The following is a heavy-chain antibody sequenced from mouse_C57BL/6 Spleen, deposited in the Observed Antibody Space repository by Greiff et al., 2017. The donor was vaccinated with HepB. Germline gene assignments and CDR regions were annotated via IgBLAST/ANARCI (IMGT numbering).Heavy chain of an antibody. V-gene: IGHV1-22*01. Sequence: VQLQQSGPELVKPGASVKMSCKASGYTFTDYNMHWVKQSHGKSLEWIGYINPNNGGTSYNQKFKGKATLTVNKSSSTAYMELRSLTSEDSAVYYCARRVGGYYGSSYGYFDVWGTGTTVTVSS. CDR3: ARRVGGYYGSSYGYFDV. J-gene: IGHJ1*03. D-gene: IGHD1-1*01. CDR1: GYTFTDYN. CDR2: INPNNGGT.